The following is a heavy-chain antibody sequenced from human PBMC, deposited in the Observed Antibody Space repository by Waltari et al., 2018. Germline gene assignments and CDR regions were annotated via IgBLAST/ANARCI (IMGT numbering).Heavy chain of an antibody. D-gene: IGHD3-3*01. CDR3: ARDFRLSILRPSSAFDI. Sequence: QVQLQESGPGLVKPSETLSLTCAVSGYSLSSGYYWGWIRPPPGKGLEWIGSIYHSGSTYYNPSLKSRVTISVDTSKNQFSLKLSSVTAADTAVYYCARDFRLSILRPSSAFDIWGQGTMVTVSS. CDR1: GYSLSSGYY. J-gene: IGHJ3*02. V-gene: IGHV4-38-2*02. CDR2: IYHSGST.